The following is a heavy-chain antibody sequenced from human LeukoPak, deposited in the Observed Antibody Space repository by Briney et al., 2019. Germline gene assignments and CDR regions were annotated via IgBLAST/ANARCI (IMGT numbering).Heavy chain of an antibody. J-gene: IGHJ3*02. V-gene: IGHV3-74*01. Sequence: GSLRLSCVASGFTFSSHWMHWVRQAPGKGLVWVSCITPDGSSTVYADSVRGRFTISRDNAKNTLYLQMNSLRVEDTAVYYCASFRSTDIWGQGTTVTVSP. CDR1: GFTFSSHW. CDR3: ASFRSTDI. D-gene: IGHD3-16*02. CDR2: ITPDGSST.